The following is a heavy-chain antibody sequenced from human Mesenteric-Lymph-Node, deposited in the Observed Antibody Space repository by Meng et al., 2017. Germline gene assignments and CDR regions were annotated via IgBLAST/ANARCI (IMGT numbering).Heavy chain of an antibody. CDR2: ISWNSGSI. V-gene: IGHV3-9*01. CDR3: AKEVRGYSGYALPYFDS. CDR1: GFTFDDYA. Sequence: SLKISCAASGFTFDDYAMHWVRQAPGKGLEWVSGISWNSGSIGYADSVKGRFTISRDNAKNSLYLQMNSLRAEDTALYYCAKEVRGYSGYALPYFDSWGQGALVTVSS. J-gene: IGHJ4*02. D-gene: IGHD5-12*01.